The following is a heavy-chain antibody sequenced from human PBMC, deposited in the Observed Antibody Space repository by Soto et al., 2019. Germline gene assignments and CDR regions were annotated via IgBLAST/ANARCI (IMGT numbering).Heavy chain of an antibody. J-gene: IGHJ4*02. D-gene: IGHD1-1*01. Sequence: SGPTLVNPTQTLTLTCTFSGFSLSTNGVGVGWIRQPPGKALECLALIYWDDDKRYNPSLKNRVTIAKDTSKNQVVLTMTNLDPVDTATYYCAHRRGPYNNWNDGEFDYWGQGALVTVSP. V-gene: IGHV2-5*02. CDR2: IYWDDDK. CDR1: GFSLSTNGVG. CDR3: AHRRGPYNNWNDGEFDY.